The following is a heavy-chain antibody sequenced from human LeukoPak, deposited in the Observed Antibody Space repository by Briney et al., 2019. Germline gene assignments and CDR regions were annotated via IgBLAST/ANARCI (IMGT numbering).Heavy chain of an antibody. J-gene: IGHJ4*02. Sequence: PGGSLRLSCAAFGFIFSRYGMHWVRQAPGKGLEWVAVISYEGKNEYYADSVKGRFTISRDNSKNTLYLEMNSLRPEDTAVYFCAKEKDYYVSGSNSDWGQGTLVTVSS. D-gene: IGHD3-10*01. CDR3: AKEKDYYVSGSNSD. CDR1: GFIFSRYG. CDR2: ISYEGKNE. V-gene: IGHV3-30*18.